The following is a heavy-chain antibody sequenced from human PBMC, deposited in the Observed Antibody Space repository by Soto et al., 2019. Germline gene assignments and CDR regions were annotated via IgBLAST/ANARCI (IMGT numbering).Heavy chain of an antibody. CDR3: AKDPNTDYVGAFEF. V-gene: IGHV3-23*01. CDR1: GFTFTNYA. D-gene: IGHD3-10*02. J-gene: IGHJ3*01. Sequence: GGSLRLSCAASGFTFTNYAMSRVRQAPGKGPEWVSGILGSGHTTFYADSVKGRFIVSRDNSKNTLSLQMNSLRAEDTAVYYCAKDPNTDYVGAFEFWGHGTMVTVS. CDR2: ILGSGHTT.